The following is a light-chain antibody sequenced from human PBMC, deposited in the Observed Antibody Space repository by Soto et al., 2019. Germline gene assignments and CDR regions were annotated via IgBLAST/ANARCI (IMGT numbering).Light chain of an antibody. J-gene: IGLJ3*02. V-gene: IGLV2-8*01. CDR2: EVI. Sequence: QSVLTQPPSASGSPGQSVTISCAGTSSDVGDYDYVSWYQQHPGKATKLLIYEVIKRPSGVPNRFSGSKSGNTASLTVSGLQADDEADYYCSSYAGSNGVLFGGGTKLTVL. CDR1: SSDVGDYDY. CDR3: SSYAGSNGVL.